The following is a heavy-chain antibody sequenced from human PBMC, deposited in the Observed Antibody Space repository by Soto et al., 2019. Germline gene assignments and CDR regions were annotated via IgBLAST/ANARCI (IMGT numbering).Heavy chain of an antibody. J-gene: IGHJ4*02. CDR2: IRSKAYGGTT. D-gene: IGHD3-22*01. CDR3: TRVYYYDSSGSFDY. Sequence: QPGGSLRLSCTASGFTFGDYAMSWFRQAPGKGLEWVGFIRSKAYGGTTEYAASVKGRFTISRDDSKSIAYLQMNSLKTEDTAVYYCTRVYYYDSSGSFDYWGQGTLVTVPQ. CDR1: GFTFGDYA. V-gene: IGHV3-49*03.